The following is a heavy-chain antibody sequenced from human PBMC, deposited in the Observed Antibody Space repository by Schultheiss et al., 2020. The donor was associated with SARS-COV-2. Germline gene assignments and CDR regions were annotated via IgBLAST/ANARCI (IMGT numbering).Heavy chain of an antibody. V-gene: IGHV3-53*01. Sequence: GGSLRLSCAASGFTVSSNYMSWVRQAPGKGLEWVSVIYSGGSTYYADSVKGRFTISRDNSKNTLYLQMNSLRAEDTAVYYCAKDMGRRFLEWLLYFFDYWGQGTLVTVSS. D-gene: IGHD3-3*01. J-gene: IGHJ4*02. CDR2: IYSGGST. CDR1: GFTVSSNY. CDR3: AKDMGRRFLEWLLYFFDY.